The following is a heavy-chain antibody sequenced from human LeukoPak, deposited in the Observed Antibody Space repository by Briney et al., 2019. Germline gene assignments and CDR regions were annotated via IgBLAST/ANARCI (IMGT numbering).Heavy chain of an antibody. D-gene: IGHD3-10*01. Sequence: SQTLSPARIGTRGSGSGCSCSWTPQPPKKGLEWIGYIYYSGSTNYNPSLKSRVTISVDTSKNQFSLKLSSETAADTAVYYCARERYYGSGVDPWGQGTLVTVSS. CDR1: RGSGSGCS. CDR2: IYYSGST. V-gene: IGHV4-59*02. CDR3: ARERYYGSGVDP. J-gene: IGHJ5*02.